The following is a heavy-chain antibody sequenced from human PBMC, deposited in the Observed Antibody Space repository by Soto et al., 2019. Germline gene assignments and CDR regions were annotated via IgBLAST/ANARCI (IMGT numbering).Heavy chain of an antibody. J-gene: IGHJ5*02. CDR1: GFTFSSYS. Sequence: EVQLVESGGGLVQPGGSLRLSCAASGFTFSSYSMNWVRQAPGKGLEWVSYIGSSSSTIYYADSVKGRFTISRDNAKNSLYLQMNSLRDEDTAVYYCARGEGDYVWGSYRTYNWFDPWGQGTLVTVSS. V-gene: IGHV3-48*02. CDR2: IGSSSSTI. D-gene: IGHD3-16*02. CDR3: ARGEGDYVWGSYRTYNWFDP.